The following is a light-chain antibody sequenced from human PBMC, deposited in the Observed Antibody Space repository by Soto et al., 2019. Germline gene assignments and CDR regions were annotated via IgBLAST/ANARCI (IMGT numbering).Light chain of an antibody. CDR3: SSYTTSSPLV. Sequence: QSVLTQPASVSGSPGQSITISCTGTSSDVGGYNYVSWYQHHPGKAPELMIYEVSNRPSGVSNRFSGSKSGNTASLTISGLQAEAEADYYCSSYTTSSPLVFGTGTKLTVL. CDR1: SSDVGGYNY. V-gene: IGLV2-14*01. CDR2: EVS. J-gene: IGLJ1*01.